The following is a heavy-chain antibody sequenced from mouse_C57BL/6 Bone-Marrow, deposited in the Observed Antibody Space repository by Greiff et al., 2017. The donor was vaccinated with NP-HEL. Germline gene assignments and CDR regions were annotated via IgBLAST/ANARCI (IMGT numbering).Heavy chain of an antibody. CDR3: ARNTVVANLYYYAMDY. V-gene: IGHV1-81*01. CDR1: GYTFTSYG. Sequence: VQLQQSGAELARPGASVKLSCKASGYTFTSYGISWVKQRTGQGLEWIGDIYPRSGNTYYNEKFKGKATLTADKSSSTAYMELRSLTSEDSAVYFCARNTVVANLYYYAMDYWGQGTSVTVSS. J-gene: IGHJ4*01. CDR2: IYPRSGNT. D-gene: IGHD1-1*01.